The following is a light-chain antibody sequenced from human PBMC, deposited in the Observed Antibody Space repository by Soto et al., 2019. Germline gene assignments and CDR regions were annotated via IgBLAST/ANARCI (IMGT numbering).Light chain of an antibody. CDR3: AAWDDSLSGYV. V-gene: IGLV1-47*01. CDR1: SSNIESNY. J-gene: IGLJ1*01. CDR2: RNN. Sequence: QSVLTQPPSASGTPGQKVTISCSGSSSNIESNYVYWYQQLPGTAPKLPIYRNNQRPSGVPDRFSGSKSGTSASLAISGLRSEDEADYYCAAWDDSLSGYVFGTGTKLTVL.